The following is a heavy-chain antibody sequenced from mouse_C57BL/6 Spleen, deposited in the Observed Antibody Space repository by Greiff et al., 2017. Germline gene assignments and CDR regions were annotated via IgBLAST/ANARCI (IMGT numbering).Heavy chain of an antibody. D-gene: IGHD6-1*01. CDR2: IFPGSGST. CDR1: GYTFTSHW. Sequence: VQLQQSGPELVRPGASVKISCKASGYTFTSHWMQWVRQRPGQGLEWIGEIFPGSGSTNYNQKFKGKATLTVDTSSSTAYMQLSSLTSEDSAVYFCARGHHKPHDAMDYWGQGTSVTVSS. CDR3: ARGHHKPHDAMDY. V-gene: IGHV1-56*01. J-gene: IGHJ4*01.